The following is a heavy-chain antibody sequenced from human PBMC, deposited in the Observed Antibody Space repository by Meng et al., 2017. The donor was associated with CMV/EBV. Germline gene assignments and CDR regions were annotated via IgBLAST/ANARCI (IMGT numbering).Heavy chain of an antibody. V-gene: IGHV3-21*01. CDR1: GFTFSSYS. D-gene: IGHD5-24*01. CDR3: ARDKRFQGWFDP. Sequence: GGSLSLSCAASGFTFSSYSMNWVRQAPRKGLEWVSSISSSSSYIYYADSVKGRFTISRDNAKNSLYLQMNSLRAEDTAVYYCARDKRFQGWFDPWGQGTLVTVSS. J-gene: IGHJ5*02. CDR2: ISSSSSYI.